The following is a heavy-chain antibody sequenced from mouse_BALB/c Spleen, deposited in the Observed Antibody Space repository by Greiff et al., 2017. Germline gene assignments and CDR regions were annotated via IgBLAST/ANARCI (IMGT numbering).Heavy chain of an antibody. CDR2: INPYNGAT. J-gene: IGHJ2*01. CDR1: GYSFTGYY. CDR3: ARDGNYPYFDY. D-gene: IGHD2-1*01. V-gene: IGHV1-31*01. Sequence: EVQLQQSGPELVKPGASVKISCKASGYSFTGYYMHWVKQSHVKSLEWIGRINPYNGATSYNQNFKDKASLTVDKSSSTAYMELHSLTSEDSAVYYCARDGNYPYFDYWGQGTTLTVSS.